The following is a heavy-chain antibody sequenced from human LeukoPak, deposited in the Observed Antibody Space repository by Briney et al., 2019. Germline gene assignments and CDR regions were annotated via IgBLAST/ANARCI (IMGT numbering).Heavy chain of an antibody. J-gene: IGHJ4*02. CDR1: GYTVTGHY. Sequence: AAVKVSCKASGYTVTGHYLHWVRQAPGQGLEWMGWINPNSGVTNYAQKSQGRVTMTRDTSINTAYMELHSLTSDDTAMYYCAKDAYSGFSSSYNMDSWGQGTLVTVPS. V-gene: IGHV1-2*02. D-gene: IGHD5-18*01. CDR2: INPNSGVT. CDR3: AKDAYSGFSSSYNMDS.